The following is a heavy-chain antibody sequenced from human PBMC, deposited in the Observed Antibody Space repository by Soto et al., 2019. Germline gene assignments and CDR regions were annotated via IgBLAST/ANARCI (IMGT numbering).Heavy chain of an antibody. V-gene: IGHV1-18*01. CDR3: ARGRYGDY. D-gene: IGHD1-1*01. Sequence: QVHLVQSGAEVKKPGASVKVSCKGSGYTFTSYGITWVRQAPGQGLEWMGWISAHNGNTDYAQKLQGRVTVTRDTSTSTAYMELRSVRSDDTAVYGCARGRYGDYWGQGALVTVSS. CDR1: GYTFTSYG. CDR2: ISAHNGNT. J-gene: IGHJ4*02.